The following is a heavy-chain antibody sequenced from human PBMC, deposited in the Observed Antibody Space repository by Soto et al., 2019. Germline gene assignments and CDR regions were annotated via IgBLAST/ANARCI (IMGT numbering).Heavy chain of an antibody. CDR2: IYYSGST. CDR1: GGSISSGDYY. J-gene: IGHJ5*02. Sequence: SETLSLTCTVSGGSISSGDYYWSWIRQPPGKGLEWIGYIYYSGSTYYNPSLKSRVTISVDTSKNQFSLKLSSVTAADTAVYYCARDHTTAAGNWFDPWGQGTLVTVSS. D-gene: IGHD6-13*01. V-gene: IGHV4-30-4*01. CDR3: ARDHTTAAGNWFDP.